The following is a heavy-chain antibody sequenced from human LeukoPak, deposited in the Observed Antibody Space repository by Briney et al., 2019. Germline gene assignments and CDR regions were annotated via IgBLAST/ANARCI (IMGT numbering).Heavy chain of an antibody. J-gene: IGHJ2*01. CDR3: AKAPGVFCSGGSCYSYWYFDL. CDR1: GFTFSSYG. V-gene: IGHV3-30*02. D-gene: IGHD2-15*01. Sequence: PGGSLRLSCAASGFTFSSYGMHWVSQAPGKGLEWVTFIRYDGSNKYYAEYVKGRFTISGDSSKNTVYLQMNSLRPEDTAVYYCAKAPGVFCSGGSCYSYWYFDLWGRGTLVTVSS. CDR2: IRYDGSNK.